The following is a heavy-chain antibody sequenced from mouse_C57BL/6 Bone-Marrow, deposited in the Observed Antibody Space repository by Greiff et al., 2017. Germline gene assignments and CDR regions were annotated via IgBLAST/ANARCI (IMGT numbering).Heavy chain of an antibody. D-gene: IGHD1-1*01. CDR2: ISSGGSYT. Sequence: EVKLMESGGDLVKPGGSLKLSCAASGFTFSSYGMSWFRQTPDKRLEWVATISSGGSYTYYPDSVKGRFTISRDNAKNTLYLQMSSLKSEDTAMYYCARHLRYGSSYDYFDYWGQGTTLTVSS. V-gene: IGHV5-6*01. J-gene: IGHJ2*01. CDR3: ARHLRYGSSYDYFDY. CDR1: GFTFSSYG.